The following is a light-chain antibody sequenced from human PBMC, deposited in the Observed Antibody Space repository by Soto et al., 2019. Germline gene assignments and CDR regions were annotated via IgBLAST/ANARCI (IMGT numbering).Light chain of an antibody. J-gene: IGLJ1*01. Sequence: QSALTQPPSASGSPGQSVTISCTGTSSDVGGYNYVSWYQQHPGKAPKLMIYEVSKRPSGVPDSFTGSKSGNTAFLTVSGLRAEDEADYYCSSYAGSNNYVFGTGTKVTVL. CDR3: SSYAGSNNYV. CDR1: SSDVGGYNY. CDR2: EVS. V-gene: IGLV2-8*01.